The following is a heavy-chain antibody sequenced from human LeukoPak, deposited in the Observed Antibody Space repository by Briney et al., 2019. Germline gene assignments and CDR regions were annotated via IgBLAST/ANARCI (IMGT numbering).Heavy chain of an antibody. CDR2: INHSGST. CDR1: GGSFSGYY. CDR3: ARESPRYDFWSGHGGIYYFDY. V-gene: IGHV4-34*01. D-gene: IGHD3-3*01. Sequence: SGTLSLTCAVYGGSFSGYYWSWIRQPPGKGLEWIGEINHSGSTNYNPSLKSRVTISVDTSKNQFSLKLSSVTAADTAVYYCARESPRYDFWSGHGGIYYFDYWGQGTLVTVSS. J-gene: IGHJ4*02.